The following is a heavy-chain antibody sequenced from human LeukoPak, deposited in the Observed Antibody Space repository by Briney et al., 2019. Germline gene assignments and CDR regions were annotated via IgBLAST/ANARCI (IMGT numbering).Heavy chain of an antibody. Sequence: SETLSLTCTVSGGSISSYYWSWIRQPAGKGLEWIGRIYTSGSTNYNPSLKSRVTMSVDTSKNKFSLRLSSVTAADTAVYYCARESSYGYSIDYWGQGTLVTVSS. J-gene: IGHJ4*02. D-gene: IGHD5-18*01. V-gene: IGHV4-4*07. CDR2: IYTSGST. CDR1: GGSISSYY. CDR3: ARESSYGYSIDY.